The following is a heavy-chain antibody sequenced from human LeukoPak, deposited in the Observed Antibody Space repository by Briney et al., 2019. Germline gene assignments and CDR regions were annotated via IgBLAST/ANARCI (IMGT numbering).Heavy chain of an antibody. CDR2: IKQDGSEK. V-gene: IGHV3-7*01. Sequence: GGSLRLSCAASGFTFTNYWMNWVRQAPGKGLEWVANIKQDGSEKYYADPVKGRFTISRDNAQNSVYLQMNSVRAEDTAVYYCARIGYSSSCFDYWGQGTPVTVSS. D-gene: IGHD6-13*01. CDR1: GFTFTNYW. J-gene: IGHJ4*02. CDR3: ARIGYSSSCFDY.